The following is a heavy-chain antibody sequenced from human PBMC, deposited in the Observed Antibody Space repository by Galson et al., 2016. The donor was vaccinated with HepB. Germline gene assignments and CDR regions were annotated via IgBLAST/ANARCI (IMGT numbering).Heavy chain of an antibody. D-gene: IGHD4-11*01. Sequence: SETLSLTCTVSDGSNSNAHWSWIRQPPGGGLEWIGHIYYRGSNKYNPPLGSRLTISVDTSKNQFPLERTSVTAADTAVYYCARHGPVTTHFYWGQGTLVTVSS. CDR1: DGSNSNAH. V-gene: IGHV4-59*08. CDR3: ARHGPVTTHFY. CDR2: IYYRGSN. J-gene: IGHJ4*02.